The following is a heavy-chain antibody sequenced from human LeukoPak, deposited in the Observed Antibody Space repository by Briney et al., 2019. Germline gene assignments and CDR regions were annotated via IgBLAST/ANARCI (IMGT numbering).Heavy chain of an antibody. CDR2: ISAQHGQT. CDR1: GYSENFYG. D-gene: IGHD2-8*01. CDR3: AGSLGYCTSNVCYLKY. Sequence: AAVKVSCKASGYSENFYGITWVRQVAGQGLEWMGWISAQHGQTEYAPNSQDRVTMTTDTYTNTAYMELRSLRSDDTAVYYCAGSLGYCTSNVCYLKYWGQGTLVTVSS. V-gene: IGHV1-18*01. J-gene: IGHJ4*02.